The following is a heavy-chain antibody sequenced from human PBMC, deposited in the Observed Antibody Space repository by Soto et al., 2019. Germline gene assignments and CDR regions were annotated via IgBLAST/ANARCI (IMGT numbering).Heavy chain of an antibody. CDR2: INPSGGST. J-gene: IGHJ4*02. Sequence: ASVKVSCKASGYTFTSYYMHWVRQAPGQGLEWKGIINPSGGSTSYAQKFQGRVTMTRDTSTSTVYMELSSLRSEDTAVYYCARDEARTTVTTLPFDYWGQGTRGTVSS. CDR1: GYTFTSYY. V-gene: IGHV1-46*01. D-gene: IGHD4-17*01. CDR3: ARDEARTTVTTLPFDY.